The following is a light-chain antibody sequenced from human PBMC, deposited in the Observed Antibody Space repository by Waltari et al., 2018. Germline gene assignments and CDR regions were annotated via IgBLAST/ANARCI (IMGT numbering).Light chain of an antibody. V-gene: IGKV3-20*01. CDR1: QSVYTTY. CDR2: SSS. CDR3: QQYGTSPWT. Sequence: IVLTQSPATLSLSSGQRATLSCRASQSVYTTYLAWYQQKPGQAPRLLIYSSSNRATGIPDRFSGSGSGTDFTLTISRLEPGDFAVYYCQQYGTSPWTFGQGTKVEIK. J-gene: IGKJ1*01.